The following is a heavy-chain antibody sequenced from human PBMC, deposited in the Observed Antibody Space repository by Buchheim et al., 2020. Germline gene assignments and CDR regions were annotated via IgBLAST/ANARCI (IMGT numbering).Heavy chain of an antibody. J-gene: IGHJ4*02. CDR3: AKDCCGYCSSTSCYYFDY. CDR1: GFSFSTYP. V-gene: IGHV3-23*01. Sequence: EVQLLESGGGLVQPGGSLRLSCAASGFSFSTYPMAWVRQAPGKGLEWVSAISGSGGSTYYADSVKGRFTISRDNSKNTLYLQMNSLRAEDTAVYYCAKDCCGYCSSTSCYYFDYWGQGTL. CDR2: ISGSGGST. D-gene: IGHD2-2*01.